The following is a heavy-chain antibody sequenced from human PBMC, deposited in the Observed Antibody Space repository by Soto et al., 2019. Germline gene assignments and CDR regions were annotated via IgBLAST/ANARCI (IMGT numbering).Heavy chain of an antibody. CDR1: GGSVSSGSYY. D-gene: IGHD2-21*01. Sequence: SQTLSLTCTVSGGSVSSGSYYWSWLRQPPGKGLEWIGYIYYSGSTNYNPSLNSRVTISVDTSKNQFSLKLSSVTAADTAVYYCARDLVGYYYYGMDVWGQGTTVTVS. V-gene: IGHV4-61*01. CDR3: ARDLVGYYYYGMDV. CDR2: IYYSGST. J-gene: IGHJ6*02.